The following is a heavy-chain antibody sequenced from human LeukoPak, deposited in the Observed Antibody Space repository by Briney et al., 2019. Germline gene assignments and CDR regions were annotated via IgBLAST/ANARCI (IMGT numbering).Heavy chain of an antibody. D-gene: IGHD3-10*01. J-gene: IGHJ3*02. CDR1: GFTFSSYS. Sequence: GGSLRLSCAASGFTFSSYSMNWVRQAPGKGLEWVSSISSSSSYIYYADSVRGRFTISRDNAKNSLYLQMNSLRAEDTAVYYCAREGSGAFDIWGQGTMVTVSS. V-gene: IGHV3-21*01. CDR3: AREGSGAFDI. CDR2: ISSSSSYI.